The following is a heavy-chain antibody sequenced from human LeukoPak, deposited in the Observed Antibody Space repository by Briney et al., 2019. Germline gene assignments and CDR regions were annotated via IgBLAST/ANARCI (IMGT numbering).Heavy chain of an antibody. D-gene: IGHD2-2*01. V-gene: IGHV1-18*01. Sequence: ASVKVSCKASGYTFTTYGISWVRQAPGQGLEWMGWISAYNGNTKYAQNLWDRVTMTTDTSTGTAYMELRGLRSDDTAMYYCAREASPSWPNWFDPWGQGTLVTVSS. CDR3: AREASPSWPNWFDP. J-gene: IGHJ5*02. CDR1: GYTFTTYG. CDR2: ISAYNGNT.